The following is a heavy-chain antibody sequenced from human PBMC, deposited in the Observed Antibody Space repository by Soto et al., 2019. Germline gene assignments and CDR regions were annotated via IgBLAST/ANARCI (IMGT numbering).Heavy chain of an antibody. CDR3: ARQEHLVYSSDYYFYGMDV. V-gene: IGHV5-51*01. CDR2: IYPGDSDA. D-gene: IGHD6-25*01. CDR1: GYNFTNYW. J-gene: IGHJ6*02. Sequence: PGESLKISCKGSGYNFTNYWLGWVRQMPGKGLEWMGIIYPGDSDARYSPSLQGQVTISVDKSITTAYLQWSSLKASDTAMYYCARQEHLVYSSDYYFYGMDVWGQGTTVTVSS.